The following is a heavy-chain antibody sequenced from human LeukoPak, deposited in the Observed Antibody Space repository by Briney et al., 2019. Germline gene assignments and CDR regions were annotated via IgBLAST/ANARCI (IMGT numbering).Heavy chain of an antibody. CDR3: ARDRSPYFGMDV. CDR2: IYYSGGT. J-gene: IGHJ6*02. D-gene: IGHD2/OR15-2a*01. Sequence: SETLSLTCTVSGGSFSSYCWSWIRQPPGKGLEWMGYIYYSGGTNYNPSLKSRVPISVHTSKNQFSLKPSPVTAADTAVYYCARDRSPYFGMDVWGQGTTVTVSS. CDR1: GGSFSSYC. V-gene: IGHV4-59*01.